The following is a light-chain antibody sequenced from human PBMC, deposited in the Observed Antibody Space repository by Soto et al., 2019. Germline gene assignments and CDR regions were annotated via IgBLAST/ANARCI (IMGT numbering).Light chain of an antibody. J-gene: IGKJ4*01. CDR2: GAS. CDR1: QTITPTF. CDR3: QQFGVSPT. Sequence: EIVLTQSPGTLSLSPGERATLSCRASQTITPTFLAWYQQKPGQAPRLLIYGASSRATDIPDRFSGSGSGTDFTLTISXXXXXXXXVYYCQQFGVSPTFGGGTKVEIK. V-gene: IGKV3-20*01.